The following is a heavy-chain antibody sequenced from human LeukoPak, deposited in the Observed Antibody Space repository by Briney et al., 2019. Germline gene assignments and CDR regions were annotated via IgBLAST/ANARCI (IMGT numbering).Heavy chain of an antibody. J-gene: IGHJ4*02. CDR2: IYNTGST. D-gene: IGHD4-23*01. Sequence: PSETLSLTCIVSGASIRSDYWTWIRQPPGKGLEWIGSIYNTGSTNCNPSLKSRVTISIDKSNNKFSLRLSSVTAADTAVYYCARLRDGGNSDYWGQGTLVTVSS. V-gene: IGHV4-59*08. CDR3: ARLRDGGNSDY. CDR1: GASIRSDY.